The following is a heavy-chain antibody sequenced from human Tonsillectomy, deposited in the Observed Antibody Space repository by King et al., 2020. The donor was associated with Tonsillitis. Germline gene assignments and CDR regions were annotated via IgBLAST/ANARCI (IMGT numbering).Heavy chain of an antibody. V-gene: IGHV3-7*01. CDR1: GFNFNNYW. Sequence: QLVQSGGGLVQPGGSLRLSCAASGFNFNNYWMSWGRQAPGKGLEWVGNIKEDGSEKYYVESVKGRFTISRDNAKNSLFLQMPSLRLEDPAVYYCARDEGFWSGSDYWGQGTLVTVSS. J-gene: IGHJ4*02. D-gene: IGHD3-3*01. CDR2: IKEDGSEK. CDR3: ARDEGFWSGSDY.